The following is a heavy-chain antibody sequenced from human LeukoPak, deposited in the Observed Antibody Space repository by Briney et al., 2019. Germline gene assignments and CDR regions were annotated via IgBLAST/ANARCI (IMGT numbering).Heavy chain of an antibody. CDR3: ARDGGYCGGDCYGIDY. Sequence: PGGSLRLSCAASGFTFSSNAMSWVRQAPGKGLEWVSAISGSGGRTDYADSVKGRFTLSRDNSKNTLYMQMNSLRAEDTAVYYCARDGGYCGGDCYGIDYWGQGTLVTVSS. CDR1: GFTFSSNA. J-gene: IGHJ4*02. V-gene: IGHV3-23*01. D-gene: IGHD2-21*01. CDR2: ISGSGGRT.